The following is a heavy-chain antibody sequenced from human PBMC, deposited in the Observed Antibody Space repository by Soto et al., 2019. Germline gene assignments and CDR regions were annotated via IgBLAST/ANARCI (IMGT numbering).Heavy chain of an antibody. J-gene: IGHJ6*03. CDR2: ISYDGSNK. CDR1: GFTFSSYG. CDR3: AKESSDYDRVDYYYYMDV. Sequence: PGGSLRLSCAASGFTFSSYGMHWVRQAPGKGLEWVAVISYDGSNKYYADSVKGRFTISRDNSKNTLYLQMNSLRAEDTAVYYCAKESSDYDRVDYYYYMDVWGKGTTVTVSS. V-gene: IGHV3-30*18. D-gene: IGHD5-12*01.